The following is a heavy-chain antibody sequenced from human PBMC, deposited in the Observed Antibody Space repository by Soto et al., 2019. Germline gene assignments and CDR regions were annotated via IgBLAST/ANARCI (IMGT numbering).Heavy chain of an antibody. CDR1: GFTFSNYA. D-gene: IGHD1-26*01. CDR2: IGASGAGT. Sequence: GGSLRLSGAASGFTFSNYAISWVRQAPWKGLEWVSAIGASGAGTYYADSVKGRFNISRDNSKNTLHLQMNSLRAEDTAVYYCALRKTGSYFECSGQRTLVAFCS. V-gene: IGHV3-23*01. J-gene: IGHJ4*02. CDR3: ALRKTGSYFEC.